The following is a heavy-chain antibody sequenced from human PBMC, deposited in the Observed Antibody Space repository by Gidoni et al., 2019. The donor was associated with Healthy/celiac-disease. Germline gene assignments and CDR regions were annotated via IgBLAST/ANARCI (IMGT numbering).Heavy chain of an antibody. CDR1: GFTFRSYS. Sequence: EVQLVESGGGLVQPGGSLRLSCAASGFTFRSYSMNWVRQAPGKGLEWVSYISSSSSTIYYADSVKGRFTISRDNAKNSLYLQMNSLRDEDTAVYYCAREEGRSSWYGLDSYGMDVWGQGTTVTVSS. V-gene: IGHV3-48*02. CDR3: AREEGRSSWYGLDSYGMDV. CDR2: ISSSSSTI. D-gene: IGHD6-13*01. J-gene: IGHJ6*02.